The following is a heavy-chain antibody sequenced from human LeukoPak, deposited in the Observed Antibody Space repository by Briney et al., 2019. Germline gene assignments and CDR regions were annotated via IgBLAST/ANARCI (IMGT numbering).Heavy chain of an antibody. V-gene: IGHV3-21*01. D-gene: IGHD1-26*01. CDR3: ARDGQTSGSPDEY. CDR1: GFSFSTYN. J-gene: IGHJ4*02. Sequence: GGSLRLSCAASGFSFSTYNMNWVRRAPGKGLEWVSSITSGSTYKYYADSVKGRFTISRDNAKNLLYLEVNSLIVDDTAVYYWARDGQTSGSPDEYWGQGTLVTVSS. CDR2: ITSGSTYK.